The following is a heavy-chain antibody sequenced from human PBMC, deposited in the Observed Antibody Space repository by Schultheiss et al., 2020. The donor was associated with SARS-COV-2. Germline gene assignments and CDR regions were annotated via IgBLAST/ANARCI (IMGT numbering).Heavy chain of an antibody. J-gene: IGHJ6*02. V-gene: IGHV4-39*01. CDR1: GGSISSSSYY. CDR3: ARVSGSYLPEYYYYGMDV. Sequence: SETLSLTCTVSGGSISSSSYYWGWIRQPPGKGLEWIGSIYYSGSTYYNPSLKSRVTISVDTSKNQFSLKLSSVTAADTAVYYCARVSGSYLPEYYYYGMDVWGQGTTVTVSS. D-gene: IGHD1-26*01. CDR2: IYYSGST.